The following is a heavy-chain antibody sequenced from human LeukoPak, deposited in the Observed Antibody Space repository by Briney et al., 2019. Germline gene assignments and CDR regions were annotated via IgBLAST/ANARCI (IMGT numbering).Heavy chain of an antibody. CDR1: GFTFSSYA. J-gene: IGHJ5*02. V-gene: IGHV3-30*04. D-gene: IGHD2/OR15-2a*01. CDR3: AREVIGTPTMNRFDP. Sequence: GRSLRLSCAASGFTFSSYAMHWVRQAPGQGLEWVAVISYDGSNKYYADSVKGRFTISRDNSKNTLYLQMNSLRAEDTAVYYCAREVIGTPTMNRFDPWGQGTLVTVSS. CDR2: ISYDGSNK.